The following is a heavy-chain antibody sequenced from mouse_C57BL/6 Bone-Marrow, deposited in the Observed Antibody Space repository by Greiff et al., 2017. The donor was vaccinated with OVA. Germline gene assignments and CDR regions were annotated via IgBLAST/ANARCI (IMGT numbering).Heavy chain of an antibody. CDR3: ARSSGGYYFDY. Sequence: VQLQQPGTELVKPGASVKLSCKASGYTFTSYWMRWVKQRPGQGLEWIGNINPSNGVTNYNEKFKSKATLTVDKSSSTAYMQLSSLTSEDSAVYYCARSSGGYYFDYWGQGTTLTVSS. CDR1: GYTFTSYW. V-gene: IGHV1-53*01. J-gene: IGHJ2*01. CDR2: INPSNGVT.